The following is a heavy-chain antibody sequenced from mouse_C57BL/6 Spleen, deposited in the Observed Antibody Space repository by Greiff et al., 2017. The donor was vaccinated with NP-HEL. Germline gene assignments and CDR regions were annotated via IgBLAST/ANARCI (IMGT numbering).Heavy chain of an antibody. V-gene: IGHV1-54*01. Sequence: QVQLKESGAELVRPGTSVKVSCKASGYAFTNYLKEWVKQRPGQGLEWIGVINPGSGGTNYNEKFKGKATLTADKSSSTAYMQLSSLTSEDSAVYFCARWGYDYVDYWGQGTSVTVSS. CDR2: INPGSGGT. J-gene: IGHJ4*01. D-gene: IGHD2-4*01. CDR1: GYAFTNYL. CDR3: ARWGYDYVDY.